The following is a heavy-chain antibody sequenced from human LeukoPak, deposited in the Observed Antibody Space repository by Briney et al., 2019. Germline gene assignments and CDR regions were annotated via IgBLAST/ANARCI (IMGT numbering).Heavy chain of an antibody. CDR3: ARDWGATVAGTDYFDY. V-gene: IGHV3-7*01. J-gene: IGHJ4*02. CDR1: GFTFDDYA. CDR2: IKQDGSEK. D-gene: IGHD6-19*01. Sequence: QTGGSPRLSCAASGFTFDDYAMHWVRQAPGKGLEWVANIKQDGSEKYYVDSVKGRFTISRDNAKNSLYLQMNSLRAEDTAVYYCARDWGATVAGTDYFDYWGQGTLVTVSS.